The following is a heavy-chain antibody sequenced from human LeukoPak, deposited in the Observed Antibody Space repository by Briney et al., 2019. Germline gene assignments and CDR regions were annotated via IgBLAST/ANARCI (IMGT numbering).Heavy chain of an antibody. Sequence: ASVKVSCKASGYTFTGYYMHWVRQAPGQGLEWMGWINPNSGGTNYAQKFQGWVTMTRDTSINTAYMELSSLRSEDTAVYYCARGWDTYCSSTSCSLYYYYYYMDVWGKGTTVTVSS. CDR2: INPNSGGT. V-gene: IGHV1-2*04. CDR3: ARGWDTYCSSTSCSLYYYYYYMDV. D-gene: IGHD2-2*01. J-gene: IGHJ6*03. CDR1: GYTFTGYY.